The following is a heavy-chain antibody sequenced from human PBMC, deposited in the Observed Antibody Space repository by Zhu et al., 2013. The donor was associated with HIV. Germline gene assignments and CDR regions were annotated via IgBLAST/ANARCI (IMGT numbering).Heavy chain of an antibody. J-gene: IGHJ6*02. Sequence: QVQLVQSGAEVKKPGASVKVSCKASGYTFTSYYMHWVRQAPGQGLEWMGIINPSGGSTSYAQKFQGRVTMTRDTSTSTVYMELSSLRSEDTAVYYCARALFEAVAGTYYYYGMDVWGQGTTVTVSS. D-gene: IGHD6-19*01. CDR3: ARALFEAVAGTYYYYGMDV. CDR2: INPSGGST. V-gene: IGHV1-46*03. CDR1: GYTFTSYY.